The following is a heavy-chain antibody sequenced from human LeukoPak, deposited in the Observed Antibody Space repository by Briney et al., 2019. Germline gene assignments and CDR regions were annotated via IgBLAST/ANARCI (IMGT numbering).Heavy chain of an antibody. D-gene: IGHD6-13*01. CDR1: GFTFTSYW. V-gene: IGHV3-7*01. CDR3: TREGILAGVDY. CDR2: IKQGGSEK. J-gene: IGHJ4*02. Sequence: GGSLRLSCAASGFTFTSYWMSWVRQAPGKGLEWVANIKQGGSEKNYVDSVKGRFTISRDNAKNSMSLQMNSLRAEDTAVYYCTREGILAGVDYWGQGTLVTVSS.